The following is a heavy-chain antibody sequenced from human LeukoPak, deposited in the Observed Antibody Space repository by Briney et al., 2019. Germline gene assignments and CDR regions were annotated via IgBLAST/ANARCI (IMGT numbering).Heavy chain of an antibody. Sequence: GGALRLSCVTSGFSFSTYDMSWVRQAPGKGLEWVSGITANTRGSITYYADSVKGRFTISRDSSKDTLYLQMNSLRAEDTAVYFCARGGYFSFDYWGQGTLVTVSS. CDR2: ITANTRGSIT. D-gene: IGHD2/OR15-2a*01. J-gene: IGHJ4*02. CDR1: GFSFSTYD. V-gene: IGHV3-23*01. CDR3: ARGGYFSFDY.